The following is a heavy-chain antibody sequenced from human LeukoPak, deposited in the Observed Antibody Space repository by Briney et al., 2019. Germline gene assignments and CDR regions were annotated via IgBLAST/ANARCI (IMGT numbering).Heavy chain of an antibody. Sequence: SETLSLTCSVSGGSISSYFWIWIRQPPGRGLEWIGYTYYRGSTNYNPSLKSRVTISVDTSKNQFSLKLSSVTAADTAVYYCAGASSSGWYPDIDYWGQGTLVTVSS. CDR1: GGSISSYF. J-gene: IGHJ4*02. CDR3: AGASSSGWYPDIDY. CDR2: TYYRGST. D-gene: IGHD6-19*01. V-gene: IGHV4-59*01.